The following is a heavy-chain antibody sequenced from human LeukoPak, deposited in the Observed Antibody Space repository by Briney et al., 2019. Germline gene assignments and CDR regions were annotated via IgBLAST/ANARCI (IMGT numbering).Heavy chain of an antibody. CDR1: GFTFSSYA. J-gene: IGHJ4*02. CDR2: SSGSADST. Sequence: GGSLRLSRAASGFTFSSYAMTWVRQAPGKGLEWVSASSGSADSTYYAASVKGRFTISRDNSKNTLYLQMNSLRAEDTAVYYCAKDQRRGYCSSTSCYIDYWGQGILVTVSS. CDR3: AKDQRRGYCSSTSCYIDY. V-gene: IGHV3-23*01. D-gene: IGHD2-2*02.